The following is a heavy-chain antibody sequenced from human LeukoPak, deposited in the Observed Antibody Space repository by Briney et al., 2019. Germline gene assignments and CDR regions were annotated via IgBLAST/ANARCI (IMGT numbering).Heavy chain of an antibody. D-gene: IGHD5-24*01. J-gene: IGHJ4*02. V-gene: IGHV4-30-4*01. CDR3: ARDGYNSGYFDY. Sequence: WQTLSLTCTVSGASISSGGYYWNRIPQPPGKGLEWIGDIYYSRSTSYSPSLKSRLTISVDTSKNQFSLKLSSVTAADTAVYYCARDGYNSGYFDYWGQGTLVTVSS. CDR2: IYYSRST. CDR1: GASISSGGYY.